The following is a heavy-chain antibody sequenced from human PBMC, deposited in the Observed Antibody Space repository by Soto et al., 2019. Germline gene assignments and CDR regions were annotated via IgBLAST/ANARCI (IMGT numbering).Heavy chain of an antibody. J-gene: IGHJ4*02. CDR1: GFTFSSYW. Sequence: EVQLVESGGGLVQPGGSLRLSCAASGFTFSSYWMHWVRQAPGKGLVWVSRINSDGSSTSYADSVKGRFTISRDNAKNTLYLQMNSLRAEDTAVYYCARDGVVAATNLGEPVGYWGQGTLVTVSS. D-gene: IGHD2-15*01. V-gene: IGHV3-74*01. CDR3: ARDGVVAATNLGEPVGY. CDR2: INSDGSST.